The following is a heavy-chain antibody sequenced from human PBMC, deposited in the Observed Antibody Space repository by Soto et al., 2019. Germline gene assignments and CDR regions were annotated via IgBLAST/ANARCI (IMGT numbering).Heavy chain of an antibody. CDR1: GGSISSYY. D-gene: IGHD2-15*01. V-gene: IGHV4-59*08. Sequence: SETLSLTCTVSGGSISSYYWSWIRQPPGKGLEWIGYIYYSGSTNYNPSLKSRVTISVDTSKNQFSLKLSSVTAADTAVYYCARHSRDIVVVVAATPYAFDIWGQGTMVTVSS. J-gene: IGHJ3*02. CDR3: ARHSRDIVVVVAATPYAFDI. CDR2: IYYSGST.